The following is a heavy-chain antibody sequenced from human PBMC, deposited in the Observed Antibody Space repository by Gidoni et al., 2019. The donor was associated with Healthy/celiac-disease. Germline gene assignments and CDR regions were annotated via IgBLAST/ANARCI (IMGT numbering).Heavy chain of an antibody. V-gene: IGHV1-3*01. J-gene: IGHJ6*02. CDR3: ARGLYCSGGSCYYYYGMDV. CDR2: INAGNGNT. D-gene: IGHD2-15*01. CDR1: GYTFTSYA. Sequence: QVQLVQSGAEVKKPGASVKVSCKASGYTFTSYAMHWVRQAPGQRLEWMGWINAGNGNTIYSQKFQGRVTITRDTSASTAYMELSSLRSEDTAVYYCARGLYCSGGSCYYYYGMDVWGQGTTVTVSS.